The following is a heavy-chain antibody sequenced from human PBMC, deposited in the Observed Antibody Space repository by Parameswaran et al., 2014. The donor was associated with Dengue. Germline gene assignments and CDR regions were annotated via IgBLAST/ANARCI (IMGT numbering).Heavy chain of an antibody. Sequence: KWIRQPPGKGLEWVSSISSSSSYIYYADSVKGRFTISRDNAKNSLYLQMNSLRAEDTAVYYCARDFYDSSGEAYWGQGTLVTVSS. V-gene: IGHV3-21*01. CDR3: ARDFYDSSGEAY. CDR2: ISSSSSYI. J-gene: IGHJ4*02. D-gene: IGHD3-22*01.